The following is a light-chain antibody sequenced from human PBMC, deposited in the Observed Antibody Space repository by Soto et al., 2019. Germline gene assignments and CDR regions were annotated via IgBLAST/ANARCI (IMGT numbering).Light chain of an antibody. Sequence: EIVLTQSPATLSLSPGERATLSCRASQSVSSYLAWYQQKPGQAPRLLIYDTSKRATGIPARFSGSGSVTDFPLTIRSLEPEDFAVYYCQQRTNWPRSFTFGPGPKVDIK. CDR1: QSVSSY. CDR3: QQRTNWPRSFT. CDR2: DTS. J-gene: IGKJ3*01. V-gene: IGKV3-11*01.